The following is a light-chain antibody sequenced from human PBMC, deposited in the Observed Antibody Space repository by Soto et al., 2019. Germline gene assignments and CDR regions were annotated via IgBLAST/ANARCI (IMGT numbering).Light chain of an antibody. V-gene: IGLV2-8*01. CDR3: SSFAGNSRYV. CDR1: SSDVGGYNY. Sequence: QSALTQPASVSGFPGQSITISCTGTSSDVGGYNYVSWYEQHPGKAPKLMIYEINKRPSGVPDRFSGSKSGNTASLTVSGPQAEDEADYYCSSFAGNSRYVFGTGTKVTVL. J-gene: IGLJ1*01. CDR2: EIN.